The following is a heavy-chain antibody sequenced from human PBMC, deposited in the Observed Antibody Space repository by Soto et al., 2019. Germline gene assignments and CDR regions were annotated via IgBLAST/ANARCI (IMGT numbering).Heavy chain of an antibody. Sequence: LRLSCAASGFIFSTYGMAWVRQAPGKGLDWVASIRGSGDDLHYADAVKGRFIISRDNSKNTLFLQMRSLRVEDTATYYCAKVSSSGGFHVIGGQGTLVTVSS. CDR1: GFIFSTYG. D-gene: IGHD2-8*02. J-gene: IGHJ4*02. V-gene: IGHV3-23*01. CDR2: IRGSGDDL. CDR3: AKVSSSGGFHVI.